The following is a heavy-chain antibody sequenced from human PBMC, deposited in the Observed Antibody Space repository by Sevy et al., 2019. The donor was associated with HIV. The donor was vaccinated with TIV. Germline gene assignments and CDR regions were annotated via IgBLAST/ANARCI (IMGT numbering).Heavy chain of an antibody. D-gene: IGHD2-8*01. J-gene: IGHJ4*02. CDR1: GLNFNIYS. V-gene: IGHV3-23*01. CDR3: AREGCTRPHDY. CDR2: LSFGCGKI. Sequence: GGSLRLSCAVSGLNFNIYSMSWVRQAPGNGLEWVSTLSFGCGKINYADSVKGRFIISRDDSKNTLYLQMNNLRAEDTAVYFCAREGCTRPHDYWGQGTLVTVSS.